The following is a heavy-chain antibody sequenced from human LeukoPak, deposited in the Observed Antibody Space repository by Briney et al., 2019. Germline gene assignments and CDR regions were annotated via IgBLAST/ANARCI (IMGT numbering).Heavy chain of an antibody. CDR1: GFTVSSNY. CDR2: IYSGGST. D-gene: IGHD3-10*01. Sequence: GGSPRLSCAASGFTVSSNYMSWVRQAPGKGLEWVSVIYSGGSTYYADSVKGRFTISRDNSKNTLYLQMNSLRAEDTAVYYCARVDYGSGSYYPNWFDPWGQGTLVTVSS. CDR3: ARVDYGSGSYYPNWFDP. V-gene: IGHV3-66*01. J-gene: IGHJ5*02.